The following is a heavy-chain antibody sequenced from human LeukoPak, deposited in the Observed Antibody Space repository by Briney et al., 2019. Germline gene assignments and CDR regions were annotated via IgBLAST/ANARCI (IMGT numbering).Heavy chain of an antibody. Sequence: GASVNVSCKSSGYSFTDYYMHWVRQAPGQGLEGMGWINPNSGGTSSAQKFQGRVTMTRDTSITTVYMEVSWLTSDDTAIYYCARADRLHGGPYLIGPWGQGTLVTVSS. CDR3: ARADRLHGGPYLIGP. CDR2: INPNSGGT. V-gene: IGHV1-2*02. J-gene: IGHJ5*02. CDR1: GYSFTDYY. D-gene: IGHD2-21*01.